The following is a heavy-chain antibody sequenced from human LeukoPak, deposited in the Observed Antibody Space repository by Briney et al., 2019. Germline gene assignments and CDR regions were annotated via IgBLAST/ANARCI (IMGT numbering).Heavy chain of an antibody. D-gene: IGHD7-27*01. J-gene: IGHJ3*02. CDR3: AKDRLSKWGLDAFDI. Sequence: GGSLRLSCAASGFTFTSYDMSWVRQAPEKGLEWVSAISGSGSSTYHADSVKGRFTISRDNSKNTVYLQMNSLRAEDTAIYYCAKDRLSKWGLDAFDIWGQGTMVTVSS. V-gene: IGHV3-23*01. CDR2: ISGSGSST. CDR1: GFTFTSYD.